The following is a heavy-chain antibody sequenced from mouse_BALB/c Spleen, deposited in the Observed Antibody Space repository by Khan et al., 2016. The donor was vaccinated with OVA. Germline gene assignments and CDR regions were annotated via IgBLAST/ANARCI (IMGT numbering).Heavy chain of an antibody. J-gene: IGHJ3*01. CDR3: PRGGGGNRFAY. CDR2: ISTYYGDV. Sequence: QVQLQQSGAELVRPGVSVKISCKGSGYTFTDFTMHWVKQSHAKSLEWIGVISTYYGDVTYNQKFKGKATMTVDKSSSTAYMELARLTSEDSAIYSCPRGGGGNRFAYWGQGTLVTVSA. CDR1: GYTFTDFT. V-gene: IGHV1S137*01.